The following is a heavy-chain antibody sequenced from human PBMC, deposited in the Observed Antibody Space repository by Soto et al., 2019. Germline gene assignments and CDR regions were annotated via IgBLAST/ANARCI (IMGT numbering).Heavy chain of an antibody. CDR3: ARDSSGWYRGYYYYYGMDV. J-gene: IGHJ6*02. CDR1: GFTVSSNY. D-gene: IGHD6-19*01. V-gene: IGHV3-66*01. Sequence: GGSLRLSCAASGFTVSSNYMSWVRQAPGKGLEWVSVIYSGGSTYYADSVKGRFTISRDNSKNTLYLQMNSLRAEDTAVYYCARDSSGWYRGYYYYYGMDVWGQGTTVTVSS. CDR2: IYSGGST.